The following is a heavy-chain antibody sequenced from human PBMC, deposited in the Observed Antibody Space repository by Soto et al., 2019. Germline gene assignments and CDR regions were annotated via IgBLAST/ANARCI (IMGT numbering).Heavy chain of an antibody. CDR2: INHSGST. Sequence: SETLSLTCAVYGGSFSGYYWSWIRQPPGKGLEWIGEINHSGSTNYNPSLKSRVTISVDKSKSQLFLKLSSVTAPDTAAYYCGRQIYDSSGYYYAYWGQGTLVTAPQ. CDR1: GGSFSGYY. V-gene: IGHV4-34*01. D-gene: IGHD3-22*01. CDR3: GRQIYDSSGYYYAY. J-gene: IGHJ4*02.